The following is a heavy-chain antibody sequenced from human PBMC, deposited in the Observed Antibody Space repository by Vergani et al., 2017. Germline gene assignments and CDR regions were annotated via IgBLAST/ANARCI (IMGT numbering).Heavy chain of an antibody. CDR1: GFTFRNYA. D-gene: IGHD3-22*01. J-gene: IGHJ6*02. Sequence: EVQLLESGGGLAQPGGSLRLSCAASGFTFRNYAMTWVRQAPGKGLEWVSIISDNGGTTYYADSVKGRFTISRDDSRNALYVQMNSLKTEDTGVYYCTTGSAEIGYYYGMDVWGQGTTVTVSS. V-gene: IGHV3-23*01. CDR2: ISDNGGTT. CDR3: TTGSAEIGYYYGMDV.